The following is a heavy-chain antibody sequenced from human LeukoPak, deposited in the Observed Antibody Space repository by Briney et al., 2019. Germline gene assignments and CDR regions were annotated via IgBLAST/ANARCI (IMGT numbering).Heavy chain of an antibody. Sequence: SETLSLTCAVYGGSFSGYYWSWIRQPPGKGLEWIGEINHSGSTNYNPSLKSRVTISVDTSKNQFSLKLSSVTAADTAVYYCARDRGGIAAAGTVWFDPWGQGTLVTVSS. CDR1: GGSFSGYY. CDR3: ARDRGGIAAAGTVWFDP. V-gene: IGHV4-34*01. D-gene: IGHD6-13*01. CDR2: INHSGST. J-gene: IGHJ5*02.